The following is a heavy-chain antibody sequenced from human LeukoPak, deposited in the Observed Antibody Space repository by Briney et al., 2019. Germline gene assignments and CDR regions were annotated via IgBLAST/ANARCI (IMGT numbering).Heavy chain of an antibody. Sequence: SETLSLTCTVSGYSISSGYYWGWIRQPPGKGLEWIGSIYHSGSTYYNPSLKSRVTISVDTSKNQFSLTLSSVTAADTAVYYCARSPMGWLHPSWFDPWGQGTPVTVSS. V-gene: IGHV4-38-2*02. J-gene: IGHJ5*02. CDR2: IYHSGST. CDR3: ARSPMGWLHPSWFDP. D-gene: IGHD5-12*01. CDR1: GYSISSGYY.